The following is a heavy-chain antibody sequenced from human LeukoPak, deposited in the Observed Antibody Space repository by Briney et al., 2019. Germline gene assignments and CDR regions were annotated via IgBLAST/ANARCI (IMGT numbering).Heavy chain of an antibody. D-gene: IGHD2-2*01. CDR3: ARDQGDIVVVPAAAYYFDY. V-gene: IGHV3-48*01. J-gene: IGHJ4*02. CDR2: ISSSSSTI. CDR1: GFTFSSYS. Sequence: GGSPRLSCAASGFTFSSYSMNWVRQAPGKGLEWVSYISSSSSTIYYADSVKGRFTISRDNAKNSLYLQMNSLRAEDTAVYYCARDQGDIVVVPAAAYYFDYWGQGTLVTVSS.